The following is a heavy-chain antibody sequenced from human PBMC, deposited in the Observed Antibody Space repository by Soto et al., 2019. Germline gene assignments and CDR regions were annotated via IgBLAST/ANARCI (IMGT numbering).Heavy chain of an antibody. V-gene: IGHV1-69*12. D-gene: IGHD3-9*01. J-gene: IGHJ6*02. CDR3: ARGDATKIVVTTYYAMDV. Sequence: HVQLVQSGAEVKKPGSSVKVSCKASGGSLSNYGISWVRQAPGQGLEWMGGIIPVFGTANYAQKFQGRVTITADESTSIVYMDVTSLRSEDTAVYYCARGDATKIVVTTYYAMDVWGQGNTVTVSS. CDR2: IIPVFGTA. CDR1: GGSLSNYG.